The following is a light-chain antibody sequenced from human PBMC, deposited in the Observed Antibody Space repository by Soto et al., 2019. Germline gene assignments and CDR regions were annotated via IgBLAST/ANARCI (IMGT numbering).Light chain of an antibody. CDR2: AAS. J-gene: IGKJ1*01. V-gene: IGKV1-39*01. CDR3: QQSYSTPWT. Sequence: DIQMTQSPSSLSASVGDRVTITCRASQSISSYLNWYQQKPGKAPKLLIYAASSLQSGVPSRFSGSGSGTAFTLTISTLQPEDFATYSCQQSYSTPWTFGQGTKVEIK. CDR1: QSISSY.